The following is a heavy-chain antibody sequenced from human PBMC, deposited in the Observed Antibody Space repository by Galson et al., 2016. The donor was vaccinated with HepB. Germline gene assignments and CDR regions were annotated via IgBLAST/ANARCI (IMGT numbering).Heavy chain of an antibody. Sequence: SETLSLTCAVSGGSISSSNWWSWVRQPPGKGLEWIGEICHSGSTNYNPSLKSRVTISVDKSKNQFSLKLSSVTAADTAVYYCARERRQFSYGEYYYYGMDVWGQGTTVTVSS. D-gene: IGHD5-18*01. CDR3: ARERRQFSYGEYYYYGMDV. V-gene: IGHV4-4*02. CDR1: GGSISSSNW. CDR2: ICHSGST. J-gene: IGHJ6*02.